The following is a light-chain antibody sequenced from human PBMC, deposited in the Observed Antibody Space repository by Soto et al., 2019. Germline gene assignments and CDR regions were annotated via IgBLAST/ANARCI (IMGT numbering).Light chain of an antibody. J-gene: IGKJ4*01. V-gene: IGKV3-15*01. Sequence: EIVMTQSPATLSVSPGERATLSCRASQSVNSNLAWYQQKRGQAPRLLIYEASSRATGIPARFSVSGSGTEFTLTISSLQSEDFAVYYCEQYNNWPLTFGGGTNVEIK. CDR1: QSVNSN. CDR3: EQYNNWPLT. CDR2: EAS.